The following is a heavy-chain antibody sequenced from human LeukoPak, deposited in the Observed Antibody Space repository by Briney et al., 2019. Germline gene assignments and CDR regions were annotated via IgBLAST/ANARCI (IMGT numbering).Heavy chain of an antibody. CDR1: GFTFSSYG. CDR3: ARDALDIVVVPAAIRAPHHDAFDI. V-gene: IGHV3-33*01. D-gene: IGHD2-2*02. J-gene: IGHJ3*02. Sequence: GGSLRLSCAASGFTFSSYGMHWVRQAPGKGLEWVAVIWYDGSNKYYADSVKGRFTISRDNSKNTLYLQMNSLRAEDTAVYYCARDALDIVVVPAAIRAPHHDAFDIWGQGTMVTVSS. CDR2: IWYDGSNK.